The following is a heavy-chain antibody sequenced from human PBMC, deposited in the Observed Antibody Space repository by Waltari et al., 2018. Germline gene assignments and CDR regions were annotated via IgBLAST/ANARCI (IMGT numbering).Heavy chain of an antibody. V-gene: IGHV4-39*07. D-gene: IGHD6-19*01. CDR2: LHYIGDT. Sequence: QLQLQESGPGLVEPSDTLSLTCTASGDSISNNNYYWGWIRQPQGTGLEWIGSLHYIGDTYYSSSLKSRVIISVDTSNNQFSLRLTSVTAADTAIYFCARNQRGWFDAFDIWGQGTAVTVSS. CDR1: GDSISNNNYY. CDR3: ARNQRGWFDAFDI. J-gene: IGHJ3*02.